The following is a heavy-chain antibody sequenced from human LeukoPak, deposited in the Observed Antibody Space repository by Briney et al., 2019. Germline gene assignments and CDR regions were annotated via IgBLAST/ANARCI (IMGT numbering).Heavy chain of an antibody. J-gene: IGHJ4*02. CDR3: ARSFYGSGSYQDY. V-gene: IGHV3-21*01. D-gene: IGHD3-10*01. CDR2: ISSSSSYI. CDR1: GFTFSSYS. Sequence: GGSLRLSCAASGFTFSSYSMNWVRQAPGKGLEWVSSISSSSSYIYYADSVKGRFTISRGNAKNSLYLQMNSLGAEDTAVYYCARSFYGSGSYQDYWGQGTLVTVSS.